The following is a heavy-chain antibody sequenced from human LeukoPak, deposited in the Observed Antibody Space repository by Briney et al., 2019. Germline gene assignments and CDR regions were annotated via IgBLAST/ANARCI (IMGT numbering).Heavy chain of an antibody. V-gene: IGHV4-59*01. CDR1: GGSFSAYY. J-gene: IGHJ4*02. CDR3: ARTGYSYGNAIDY. CDR2: IYYSGST. D-gene: IGHD5-18*01. Sequence: SETLSLTCAVYGGSFSAYYWNWIRQPPGKGLEWIGYIYYSGSTNYNPSLKSRVTISVDTSKNQFSLKLSSVTAADTAVYYCARTGYSYGNAIDYWGQGTLVTVSS.